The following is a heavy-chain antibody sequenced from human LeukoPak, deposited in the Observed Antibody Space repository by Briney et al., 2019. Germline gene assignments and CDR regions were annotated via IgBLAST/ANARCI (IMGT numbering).Heavy chain of an antibody. CDR2: ISWDGGST. CDR1: GFTFDDYT. CDR3: AKGGGGFGVVITSMDV. J-gene: IGHJ6*03. V-gene: IGHV3-43*01. Sequence: GGSLRLSCAASGFTFDDYTMHWVRQAPGKGLEWVSLISWDGGSTYYADSVKGRFTISRGNSKNSLYLQMNSLRTEDTALYYCAKGGGGFGVVITSMDVWGKGTTVTVSS. D-gene: IGHD3-3*01.